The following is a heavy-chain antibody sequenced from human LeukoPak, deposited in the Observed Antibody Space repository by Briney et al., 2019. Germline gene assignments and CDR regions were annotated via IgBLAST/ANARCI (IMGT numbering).Heavy chain of an antibody. J-gene: IGHJ4*02. CDR3: ANLLTPYDYVWGSYRTFDY. CDR1: GFTFSSYA. Sequence: PGGSLRLSCAASGFTFSSYAMSWVRQAPGKGLEWVPAISGSGGSTYYADSVKGRFTISRGNSKNTLYLQMNSLRAEDTAVYYCANLLTPYDYVWGSYRTFDYWGQGTLVTVSS. CDR2: ISGSGGST. D-gene: IGHD3-16*02. V-gene: IGHV3-23*01.